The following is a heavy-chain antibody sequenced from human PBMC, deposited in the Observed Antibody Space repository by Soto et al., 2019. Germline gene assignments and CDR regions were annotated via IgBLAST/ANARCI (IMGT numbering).Heavy chain of an antibody. J-gene: IGHJ4*02. Sequence: PVGSLRLSCAASGFTFSSYAMSWVRQAPGKGLEWVSAISGSGGSTYYADSVKGRFTISRDNSKNTLYLQMNSLRAEDTAVYYCAKETADYYAGIRYFDYWGQGTLVTVSS. CDR1: GFTFSSYA. V-gene: IGHV3-23*01. D-gene: IGHD3-10*01. CDR2: ISGSGGST. CDR3: AKETADYYAGIRYFDY.